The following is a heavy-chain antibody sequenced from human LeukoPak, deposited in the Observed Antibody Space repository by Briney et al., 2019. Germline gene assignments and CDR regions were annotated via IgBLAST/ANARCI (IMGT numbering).Heavy chain of an antibody. CDR1: GFTFSTYN. V-gene: IGHV3-21*01. CDR2: ISSSGLYI. J-gene: IGHJ4*02. D-gene: IGHD1-26*01. CDR3: ARDRMVGATMGYFDY. Sequence: GGSLRLSCAGSGFTFSTYNINWVRQAPGKGLESVSSISSSGLYIFYADSVKGRFTISRDNAKNSLYLQMNSLRAEDTAVYYCARDRMVGATMGYFDYWGQGTLVTVSA.